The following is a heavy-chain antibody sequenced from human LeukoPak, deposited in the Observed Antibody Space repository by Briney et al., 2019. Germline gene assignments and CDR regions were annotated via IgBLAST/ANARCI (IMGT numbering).Heavy chain of an antibody. CDR1: GYTFTSYY. CDR2: INPSGGST. J-gene: IGHJ4*02. CDR3: ARYRANYYDSSGYFDY. D-gene: IGHD3-22*01. Sequence: ASVKVSCKASGYTFTSYYMHWVRQAPGQGLEWMGKINPSGGSTSYAQKFQGRVTMTRDTSTSTVYMELSSLRSEDTAVYYCARYRANYYDSSGYFDYWGQGTLVTVSS. V-gene: IGHV1-46*01.